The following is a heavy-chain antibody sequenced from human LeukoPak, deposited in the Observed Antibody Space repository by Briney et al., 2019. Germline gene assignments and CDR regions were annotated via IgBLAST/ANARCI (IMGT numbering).Heavy chain of an antibody. V-gene: IGHV3-21*01. Sequence: GGSLRLSCAVSGFTFSSYSMNWVRQAPGKSLEWVASISSHSSKIYYVDSVKGRFTISRDNANNSLYLQMNSLGAEDTAVYYCARDRMGFGEFLSGYWGQGTLVTVSS. D-gene: IGHD3-10*01. CDR3: ARDRMGFGEFLSGY. CDR2: ISSHSSKI. CDR1: GFTFSSYS. J-gene: IGHJ4*02.